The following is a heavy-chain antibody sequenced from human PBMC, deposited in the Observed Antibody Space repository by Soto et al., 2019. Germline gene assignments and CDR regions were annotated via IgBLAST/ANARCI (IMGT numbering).Heavy chain of an antibody. CDR2: ISGSGSSV. CDR1: GFTFSHYV. Sequence: EVELLESGGGLVRPGGSLRLSCAASGFTFSHYVLSWVRQSPERGLEWVSSISGSGSSVYVTDSVRGRFIMSRDLSTNTVSLQFNSLRAEDTAVYYCAKVRASYLSASYFYYGLDVWGQGTTVTVSS. CDR3: AKVRASYLSASYFYYGLDV. D-gene: IGHD3-10*01. V-gene: IGHV3-23*01. J-gene: IGHJ6*02.